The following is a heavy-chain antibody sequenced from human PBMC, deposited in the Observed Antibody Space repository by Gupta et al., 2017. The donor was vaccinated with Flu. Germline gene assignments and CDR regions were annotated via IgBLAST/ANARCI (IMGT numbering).Heavy chain of an antibody. CDR2: INPSGGGA. V-gene: IGHV1-46*03. D-gene: IGHD3-10*01. J-gene: IGHJ3*01. CDR3: ARDGESASSHAFDF. Sequence: MHWVRQAPGQGLEWMGVINPSGGGASYAQTLVDRVTMTRDTSTGTVYMELSSLRSEDTAVYYCARDGESASSHAFDFWGQGTRITVSS.